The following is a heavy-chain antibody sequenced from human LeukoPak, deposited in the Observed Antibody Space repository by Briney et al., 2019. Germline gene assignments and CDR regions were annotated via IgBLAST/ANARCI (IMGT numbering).Heavy chain of an antibody. CDR1: GFTFSSYA. Sequence: GGSLRLSCAASGFTFSSYAMHWVRQAPGKGLEWVAGISYDGSNKYYADSVKGRFTISRDNSKNTLYLQMNSLRAEDTAVYYCARDHKGTWVAATGNWFDPWGQGTLVTVSS. J-gene: IGHJ5*02. D-gene: IGHD2-15*01. CDR3: ARDHKGTWVAATGNWFDP. CDR2: ISYDGSNK. V-gene: IGHV3-30-3*01.